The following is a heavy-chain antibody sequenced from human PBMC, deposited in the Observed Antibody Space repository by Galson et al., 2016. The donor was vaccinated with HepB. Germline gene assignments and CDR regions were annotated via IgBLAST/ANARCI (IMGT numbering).Heavy chain of an antibody. J-gene: IGHJ2*01. CDR3: TRNFDL. CDR1: GFTLGNYW. V-gene: IGHV3-7*04. Sequence: SLRLSCAASGFTLGNYWMNWARQAPGKGLEWLANIKKDGSEINYVDSVKGRFTISRDNAKNSLYLQMNSLRAEDTALYDCTRNFDLWGRGTQVTVSS. CDR2: IKKDGSEI.